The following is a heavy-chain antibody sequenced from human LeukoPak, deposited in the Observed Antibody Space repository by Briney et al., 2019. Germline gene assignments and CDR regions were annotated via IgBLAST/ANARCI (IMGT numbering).Heavy chain of an antibody. D-gene: IGHD6-13*01. Sequence: GRSLRLSCAVSGLTFSTYGMHWVRQAPGKGLEWVAVISYDGSNKYYADSVKGRFTISRDNSKNTLYLQMNSLRAEDTAVYYCAKRGTGSSWYGGFDYWGQGTLVTVSS. CDR3: AKRGTGSSWYGGFDY. V-gene: IGHV3-30*18. J-gene: IGHJ4*02. CDR1: GLTFSTYG. CDR2: ISYDGSNK.